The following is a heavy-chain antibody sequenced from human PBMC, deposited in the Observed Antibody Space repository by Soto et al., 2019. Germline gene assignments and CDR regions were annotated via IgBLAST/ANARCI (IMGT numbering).Heavy chain of an antibody. CDR3: ARAGITIFGVVTPFDY. CDR2: ISAYNGNT. J-gene: IGHJ4*02. V-gene: IGHV1-18*01. D-gene: IGHD3-3*01. CDR1: GYTFTSYG. Sequence: ASVKVSCKASGYTFTSYGISWVRQAPGQGLEWMGWISAYNGNTNYAQKLQGRVTMTTDTSTSTAYMELRSLRSDDTAVYYCARAGITIFGVVTPFDYWGQGTLVTVSS.